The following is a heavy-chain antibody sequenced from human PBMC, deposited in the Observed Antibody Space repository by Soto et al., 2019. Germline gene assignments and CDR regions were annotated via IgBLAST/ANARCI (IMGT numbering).Heavy chain of an antibody. D-gene: IGHD2-21*02. Sequence: PGGSLRLTCAASVFTFGDHAMSWVRQAPGKGLDWVSTISVSVGSTYSADSVQGRFTVSSYISDNTLFLRMTSLTADDTAVYYCAKDDFTDRGDDYLDYWGAGTLVTVSS. CDR2: ISVSVGST. CDR3: AKDDFTDRGDDYLDY. V-gene: IGHV3-23*01. J-gene: IGHJ4*02. CDR1: VFTFGDHA.